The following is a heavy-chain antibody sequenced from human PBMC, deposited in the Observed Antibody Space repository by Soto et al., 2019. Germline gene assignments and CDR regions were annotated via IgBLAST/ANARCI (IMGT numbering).Heavy chain of an antibody. D-gene: IGHD2-15*01. CDR1: GFTFRDYF. Sequence: PGGSLRLSCGASGFTFRDYFMSWIRQAPGKGLEWVSYISGGGSDTKYADSVKGRFTISRDNAKNSLYLHMNSLRAEDTAMHSCARDTSDILVVTSTIERVRVPWGQGTLVTVSS. CDR3: ARDTSDILVVTSTIERVRVP. CDR2: ISGGGSDT. V-gene: IGHV3-11*06. J-gene: IGHJ5*02.